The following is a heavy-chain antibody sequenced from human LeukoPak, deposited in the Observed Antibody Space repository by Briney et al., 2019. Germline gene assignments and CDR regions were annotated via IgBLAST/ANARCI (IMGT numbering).Heavy chain of an antibody. CDR1: GFTFSNYA. J-gene: IGHJ3*02. CDR2: ISGGGGSI. V-gene: IGHV3-23*01. CDR3: AKDRYGHYVMQDGGAFFDS. D-gene: IGHD4-17*01. Sequence: GGSLRLSCAASGFTFSNYAMGWVRQAPGKGLEWVSSISGGGGSIYYADSVKGRFTISRDNAKNTLYLQMNSLRAEDTAVYYFAKDRYGHYVMQDGGAFFDSWREATMVTVSS.